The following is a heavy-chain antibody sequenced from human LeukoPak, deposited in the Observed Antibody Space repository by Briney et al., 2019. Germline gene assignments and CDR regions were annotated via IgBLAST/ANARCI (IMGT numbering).Heavy chain of an antibody. V-gene: IGHV4-4*07. CDR2: IYTSGST. CDR3: ARDPTARRGYSRYFDL. D-gene: IGHD5-12*01. CDR1: GVSISSYY. J-gene: IGHJ2*01. Sequence: SETLSLTCTVSGVSISSYYWSWIRQPAGKGLEWIGRIYTSGSTNYNPSLKSRVTMSVDTSKNQFSLKLSSVTAADTAVYYCARDPTARRGYSRYFDLWGRGTLVTVSS.